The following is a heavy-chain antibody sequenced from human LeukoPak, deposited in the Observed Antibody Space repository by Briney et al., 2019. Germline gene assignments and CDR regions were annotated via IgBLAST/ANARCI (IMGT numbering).Heavy chain of an antibody. V-gene: IGHV3-7*01. Sequence: GGSLRLSCAASGFTFSHYWMSWVRQAPGKGLEWVASIKQDGSEENYVVSVKGRFTISRDNAKNSLYLQMNSLRAEDTAVYYCARTSDTAMVTDFDYWGQGTLVTVSS. CDR2: IKQDGSEE. J-gene: IGHJ4*02. D-gene: IGHD5-18*01. CDR1: GFTFSHYW. CDR3: ARTSDTAMVTDFDY.